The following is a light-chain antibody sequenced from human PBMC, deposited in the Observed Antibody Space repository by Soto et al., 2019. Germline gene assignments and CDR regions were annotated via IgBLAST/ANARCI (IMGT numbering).Light chain of an antibody. CDR3: LQHNSYPPT. Sequence: DIQMTQSPSTLSGSVGDRVTITCRASQTISSWLAWYQQKPGKAPKPLIYAASTLESGVSSRFSGRGSGTEFTLTISSLQPEDFATYYCLQHNSYPPTFGQGTKVDIK. V-gene: IGKV1-5*01. J-gene: IGKJ1*01. CDR1: QTISSW. CDR2: AAS.